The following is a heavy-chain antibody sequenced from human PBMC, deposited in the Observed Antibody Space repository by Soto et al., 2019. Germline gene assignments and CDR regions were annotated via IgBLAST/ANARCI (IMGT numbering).Heavy chain of an antibody. CDR2: ISYDGSNK. J-gene: IGHJ1*01. CDR3: VRGGDSSGYYSRQYFQH. CDR1: GFSFSTNA. V-gene: IGHV3-30-3*01. D-gene: IGHD3-22*01. Sequence: QVQLVESGGGVVQPGRSLRLSCAASGFSFSTNAMNWVRQAPGKGLEWVAVISYDGSNKYYADSVKGRFTISRDNSKNTLYLQMNSLRAEDTAVYYCVRGGDSSGYYSRQYFQHWGQGTLVTVSS.